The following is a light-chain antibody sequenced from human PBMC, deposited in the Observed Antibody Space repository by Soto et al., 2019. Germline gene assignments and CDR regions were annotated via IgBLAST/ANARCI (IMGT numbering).Light chain of an antibody. Sequence: ASVSGSPGQSITISCTGTSSDVGGYNYVSWYQHHPGKAPKLLIYEVSYRPSGVSDRFSGSKSANTASLTISGLQAEDEADYYCSSYTSGSLRVFGTGTKVTVL. CDR2: EVS. CDR3: SSYTSGSLRV. V-gene: IGLV2-14*01. CDR1: SSDVGGYNY. J-gene: IGLJ1*01.